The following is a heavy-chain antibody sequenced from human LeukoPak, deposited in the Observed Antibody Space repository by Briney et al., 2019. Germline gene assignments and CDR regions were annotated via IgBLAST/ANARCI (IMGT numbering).Heavy chain of an antibody. CDR1: GFTFDSYA. CDR3: AKVHGSGSYRFDF. J-gene: IGHJ4*02. Sequence: GGSLRLSCEGSGFTFDSYAMSWVRQSPGKGLEWVSAVTGTGGNTYHADSVKDRFTISRDNSKNTVYLQMNSLRAEDTAISYCAKVHGSGSYRFDFWGQGTLVTVSS. V-gene: IGHV3-23*01. CDR2: VTGTGGNT. D-gene: IGHD3-10*01.